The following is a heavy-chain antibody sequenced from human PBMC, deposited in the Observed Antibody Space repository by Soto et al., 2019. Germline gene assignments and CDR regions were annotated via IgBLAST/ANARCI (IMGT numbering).Heavy chain of an antibody. CDR1: GGSISSGGYY. V-gene: IGHV4-31*03. CDR3: ARSSPVVTAP. Sequence: QVQLQESCAGLVKPSQTLSLTCTVSGGSISSGGYYWSWIRQHPGKGLEWIGYIYYSGSTYYNPSLKSRITISVDTSKNQFSLKLSSVTAADTAVYYCARSSPVVTAPWGQGTLVTVSS. J-gene: IGHJ5*02. D-gene: IGHD2-21*02. CDR2: IYYSGST.